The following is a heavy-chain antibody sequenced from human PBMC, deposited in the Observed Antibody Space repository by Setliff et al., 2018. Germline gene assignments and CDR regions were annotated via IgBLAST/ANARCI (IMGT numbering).Heavy chain of an antibody. J-gene: IGHJ6*02. CDR1: GGSFSGYY. Sequence: PSETLSLTCAVYGGSFSGYYWSWIRQPPGKGLEWIGEINHSGSTNYNPSLKSRVTISVDTSKNQFSLKLGSVTAADTAVYYCARGKVLYDYVWGSYRYEDYYYGMDVWGQGTTVTVSS. V-gene: IGHV4-34*01. CDR3: ARGKVLYDYVWGSYRYEDYYYGMDV. CDR2: INHSGST. D-gene: IGHD3-16*02.